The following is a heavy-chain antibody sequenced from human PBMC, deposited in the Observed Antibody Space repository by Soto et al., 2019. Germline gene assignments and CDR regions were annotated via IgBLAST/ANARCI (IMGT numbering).Heavy chain of an antibody. D-gene: IGHD6-6*01. CDR1: GGTFSSYA. Sequence: QVQLVQSGAEVKKPGSSVKVSCKASGGTFSSYAISWVRQAPGQGLEWMGGIIPIFGTANYAQKFQGRVTITADESTSTAYMELSSLRSEATAVYYCARMGWIAAREGYYYGMDVWGQGTTVSVAS. CDR3: ARMGWIAAREGYYYGMDV. J-gene: IGHJ6*02. CDR2: IIPIFGTA. V-gene: IGHV1-69*01.